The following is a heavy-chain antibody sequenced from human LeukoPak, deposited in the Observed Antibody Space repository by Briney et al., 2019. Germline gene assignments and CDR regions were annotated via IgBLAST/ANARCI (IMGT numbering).Heavy chain of an antibody. CDR3: ARVLRYLYWTVDV. Sequence: SETLSLTCAAYGGSFSGYYWSWIRQSPGKGLEWIGEVTHSGITNSNASLKSRVTMSVDMSKNQFSLKMTSVTAADTAVYYCARVLRYLYWTVDVWSQGTAITVSS. V-gene: IGHV4-34*10. CDR1: GGSFSGYY. CDR2: VTHSGIT. J-gene: IGHJ6*02. D-gene: IGHD3-16*02.